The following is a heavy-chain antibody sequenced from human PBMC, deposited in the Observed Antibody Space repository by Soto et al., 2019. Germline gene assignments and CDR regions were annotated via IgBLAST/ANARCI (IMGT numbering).Heavy chain of an antibody. CDR1: GLTFKTYS. CDR2: VTSSGSTM. J-gene: IGHJ4*02. Sequence: EVQLVESGGGLVQPGGSLRLSCAVSGLTFKTYSMNWVRQAPGKGLEWISFVTSSGSTMYYADSVKGRFAISRDNAKNSLYLQMNSQREEDTAVYFCARDTYNTGYINWGQGTLVTVSS. D-gene: IGHD1-20*01. CDR3: ARDTYNTGYIN. V-gene: IGHV3-48*02.